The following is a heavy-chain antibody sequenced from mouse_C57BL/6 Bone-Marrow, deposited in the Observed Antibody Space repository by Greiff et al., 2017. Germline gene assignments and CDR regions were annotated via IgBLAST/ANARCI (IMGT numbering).Heavy chain of an antibody. V-gene: IGHV5-6*02. CDR2: ISSGGSYT. Sequence: EVMLVESGGDLVKPGGSLKLSCAASGFTFSSYGMSWVRQTPDKRLEWVATISSGGSYTYYPDSVKGRFTISRDNAKNTLYLQMSSLKSEDTAMYYCARRRRRDYWGQGTSVTVSS. CDR1: GFTFSSYG. CDR3: ARRRRRDY. J-gene: IGHJ4*01.